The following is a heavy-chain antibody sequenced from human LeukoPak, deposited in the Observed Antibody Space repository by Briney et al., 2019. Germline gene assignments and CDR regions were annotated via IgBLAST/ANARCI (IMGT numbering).Heavy chain of an antibody. CDR3: ARLGRGSNWPTNGMDV. Sequence: SETLSLTCTVSGDSISSYYWSWIRQPPGKGLEWIGYIYYSGNTNYNPSLKSRVTISVDRSKNQFPLNMSSVTAADTAVYYCARLGRGSNWPTNGMDVWGQGTTVTVSS. V-gene: IGHV4-59*01. J-gene: IGHJ6*02. D-gene: IGHD6-13*01. CDR1: GDSISSYY. CDR2: IYYSGNT.